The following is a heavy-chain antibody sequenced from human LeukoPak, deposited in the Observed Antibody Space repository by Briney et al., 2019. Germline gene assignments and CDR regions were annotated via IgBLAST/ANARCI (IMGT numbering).Heavy chain of an antibody. CDR3: VKGTTFDAFDM. D-gene: IGHD3-16*01. J-gene: IGHJ3*02. CDR1: GFIFDNYA. Sequence: GRSLRLSCAAAGFIFDNYAMHWARQAPGKGLEWVSRISWNTGNKDYADSVKGRFTISRDNDKNSLFLQMNSLRPEDTALYYCVKGTTFDAFDMWGQGTMVIVFS. CDR2: ISWNTGNK. V-gene: IGHV3-9*01.